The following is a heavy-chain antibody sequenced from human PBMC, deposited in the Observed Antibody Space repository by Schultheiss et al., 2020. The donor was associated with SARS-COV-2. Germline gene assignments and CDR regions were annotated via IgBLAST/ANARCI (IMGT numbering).Heavy chain of an antibody. V-gene: IGHV4-59*12. CDR2: IYYSGST. J-gene: IGHJ4*02. Sequence: SETLSLTCPVYGGSISSYYWSWIRQPPGKGLEWIGYIYYSGSTNYNPSLKSRVTISVDTSKNQFSLKLSSVTAADTAVYYCARAGGYFDWLSYFDYWGQGTLVTVSS. D-gene: IGHD3-9*01. CDR1: GGSISSYY. CDR3: ARAGGYFDWLSYFDY.